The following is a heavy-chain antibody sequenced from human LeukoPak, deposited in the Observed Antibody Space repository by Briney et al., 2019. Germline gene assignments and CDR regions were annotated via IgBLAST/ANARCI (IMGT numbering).Heavy chain of an antibody. J-gene: IGHJ4*02. V-gene: IGHV3-15*01. Sequence: ETLSLICAVYRGSFSGYYWSWVRQAPGKGLERVGHIKSKTDGGTTDYPAPVKGRFTISRGDSKNTLYLQMSSLKTEDTAVYYCTTYTRSRTFDYWGQGTLVTVSS. CDR2: IKSKTDGGTT. CDR3: TTYTRSRTFDY. CDR1: RGSFSGYY. D-gene: IGHD2-2*02.